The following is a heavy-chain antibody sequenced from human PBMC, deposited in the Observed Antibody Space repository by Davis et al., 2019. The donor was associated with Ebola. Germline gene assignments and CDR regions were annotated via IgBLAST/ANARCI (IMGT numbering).Heavy chain of an antibody. D-gene: IGHD1/OR15-1a*01. CDR3: VTENWYRFES. CDR2: ITGSGVST. CDR1: GFTFSSYA. J-gene: IGHJ4*02. V-gene: IGHV3-23*01. Sequence: GESLKISCAASGFTFSSYAMSWVRQAPGKGLEWVSAITGSGVSTYYADSVKGRFTISRDNSKNTLYLQMNSLRAEDTAVYYCVTENWYRFESWGQGTLVTVSS.